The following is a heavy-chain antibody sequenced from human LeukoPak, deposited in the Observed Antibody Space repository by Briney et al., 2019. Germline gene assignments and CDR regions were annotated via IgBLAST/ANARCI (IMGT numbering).Heavy chain of an antibody. D-gene: IGHD2-2*01. J-gene: IGHJ4*02. CDR2: IIPIFGTA. V-gene: IGHV1-69*13. Sequence: ASVKVSCKASGGTFSSYAISWVRQAPGQGLEWMGGIIPIFGTANYAQKFQGRVTITADESTSTAYMELSSLRSEDTAVYYCARDSDCSSTSCYVNSFDYWGQGTLVTVSS. CDR1: GGTFSSYA. CDR3: ARDSDCSSTSCYVNSFDY.